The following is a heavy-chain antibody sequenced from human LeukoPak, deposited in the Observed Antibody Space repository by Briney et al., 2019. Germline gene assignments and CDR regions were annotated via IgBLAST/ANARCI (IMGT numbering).Heavy chain of an antibody. CDR3: ARGHWGLDY. D-gene: IGHD7-27*01. CDR1: GFPFSSYS. Sequence: GGSLRLSCAASGFPFSSYSMNWVRQAPGRGLEWVSYITSYSSTIYYADSVKGRFTISRDNAESSLYLQMNSLRAEDTAVYYCARGHWGLDYWGRGTLVTVSS. V-gene: IGHV3-48*04. CDR2: ITSYSSTI. J-gene: IGHJ4*02.